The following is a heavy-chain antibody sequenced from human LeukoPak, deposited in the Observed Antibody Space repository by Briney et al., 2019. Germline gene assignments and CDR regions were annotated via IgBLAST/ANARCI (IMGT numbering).Heavy chain of an antibody. Sequence: GGSLRLSCAASGFTFSTYSMNWVRQAPGKGLEWVSSISSNNRYIYYADSVKGRFTISRDSSKNTLFLQMNTLRAEDTAIYYCAKDRTVGASYWYFDLWGRGTLVTVSS. J-gene: IGHJ2*01. CDR1: GFTFSTYS. V-gene: IGHV3-21*04. CDR3: AKDRTVGASYWYFDL. CDR2: ISSNNRYI. D-gene: IGHD1-26*01.